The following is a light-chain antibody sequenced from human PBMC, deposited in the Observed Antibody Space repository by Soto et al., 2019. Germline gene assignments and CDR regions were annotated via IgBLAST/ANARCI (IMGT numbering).Light chain of an antibody. CDR1: SSDVGAYNY. CDR2: EVT. Sequence: QSVLTQPPSASESPGQSVTISCTGTSSDVGAYNYVSWYQHHPGKAPKLIIYEVTKRPSGVPDRFSGSKSGSTASLTVSGLQAEDEADYYCISYTGSGKVFGTGTKLTVL. CDR3: ISYTGSGKV. V-gene: IGLV2-8*01. J-gene: IGLJ1*01.